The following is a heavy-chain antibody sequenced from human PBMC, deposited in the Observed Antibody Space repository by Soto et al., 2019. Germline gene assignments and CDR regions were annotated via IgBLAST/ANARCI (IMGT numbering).Heavy chain of an antibody. CDR1: GFTFSSHS. CDR3: ASGAVVGIGYFDL. CDR2: ITATSSFI. J-gene: IGHJ2*01. V-gene: IGHV3-21*01. Sequence: EVQLVESGGGLVKPGGSLRLSCAASGFTFSSHSVNWVRQAPGKGLEWVSCITATSSFIYYADSVKGRFTISRDNAQHSLYLQMDSLRVEDTSVYYCASGAVVGIGYFDLWGRGTLVTVSS. D-gene: IGHD6-19*01.